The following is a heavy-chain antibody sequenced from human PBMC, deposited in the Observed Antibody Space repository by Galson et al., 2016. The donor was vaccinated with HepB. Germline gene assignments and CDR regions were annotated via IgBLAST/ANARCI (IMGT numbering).Heavy chain of an antibody. CDR1: GDSIGGTEYY. V-gene: IGHV4-39*01. CDR2: IYYSWST. Sequence: SETLSLTCIVSGDSIGGTEYYWGWIRQSPGRGLEWIGSIYYSWSTYYNPSLESQITISVDTSTNQFSLRLSSVTAADTAVYYCATGISVAGKYYYYYMDVWGKGTPVTVSS. D-gene: IGHD6-19*01. CDR3: ATGISVAGKYYYYYMDV. J-gene: IGHJ6*03.